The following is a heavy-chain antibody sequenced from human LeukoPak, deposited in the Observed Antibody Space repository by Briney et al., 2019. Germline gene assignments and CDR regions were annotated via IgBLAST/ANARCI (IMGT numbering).Heavy chain of an antibody. CDR1: GFTFSDYY. CDR3: ARDPVTGH. D-gene: IGHD1-14*01. J-gene: IGHJ4*02. Sequence: GGSLRLSCAASGFTFSDYYMSWLRQAPGKGLEWVSYISSSGRTIYYADSVKGRFTISRDNAKNSLYLQMNSLRAEDTAVYYCARDPVTGHWGQGTLVTVSS. CDR2: ISSSGRTI. V-gene: IGHV3-11*01.